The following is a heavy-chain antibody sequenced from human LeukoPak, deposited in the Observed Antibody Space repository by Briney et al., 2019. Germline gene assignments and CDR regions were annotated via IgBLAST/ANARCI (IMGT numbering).Heavy chain of an antibody. CDR1: GDSISISTYY. Sequence: SETLSLTCTVSGDSISISTYYWGWIRQPPGTGLEWIGYIYYSGSTNYNPSLKSRVTISVDTSKNQFSLKLSSVTAADTAVYYCAREGQPGGYYYYYMDVWGKGTTVTVSS. CDR2: IYYSGST. D-gene: IGHD1-14*01. CDR3: AREGQPGGYYYYYMDV. J-gene: IGHJ6*03. V-gene: IGHV4-61*01.